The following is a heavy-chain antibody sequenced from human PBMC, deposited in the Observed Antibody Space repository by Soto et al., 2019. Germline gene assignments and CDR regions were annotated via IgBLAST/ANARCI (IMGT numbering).Heavy chain of an antibody. CDR2: ISAYNGNT. J-gene: IGHJ4*02. Sequence: QVQLVQSGAEVKKPGASVKVSCKASGYTFTSYGISWVRQAPGQGLEWMGWISAYNGNTNYAQKLQGRVTMTTDTPTSTAYMELRSLRSDDTAVYYCARVRLPTTVTTYHFDYWGQGTLVTVSS. CDR1: GYTFTSYG. D-gene: IGHD4-17*01. V-gene: IGHV1-18*01. CDR3: ARVRLPTTVTTYHFDY.